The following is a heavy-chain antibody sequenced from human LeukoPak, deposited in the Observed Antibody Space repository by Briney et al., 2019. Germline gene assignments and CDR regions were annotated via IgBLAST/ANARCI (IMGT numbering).Heavy chain of an antibody. CDR2: ISGSGGST. CDR3: AKSHKESEQYYDFWSGYYKRGYYYYMDV. V-gene: IGHV3-23*01. CDR1: GFTFSSYA. Sequence: GGSLRLSCAASGFTFSSYAMSWVRQAPGKGLEWVSAISGSGGSTYYADSVKGRFTISRDNSKNTLYLQMNSLRDEDTAVYYCAKSHKESEQYYDFWSGYYKRGYYYYMDVWGKGTTVTVSS. J-gene: IGHJ6*03. D-gene: IGHD3-3*01.